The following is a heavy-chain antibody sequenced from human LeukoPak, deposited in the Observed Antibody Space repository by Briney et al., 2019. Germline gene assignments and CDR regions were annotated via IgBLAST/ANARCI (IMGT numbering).Heavy chain of an antibody. J-gene: IGHJ4*02. CDR1: GFTFSNAW. V-gene: IGHV3-15*01. D-gene: IGHD3-22*01. CDR2: IKSKTDGGTT. CDR3: AKTGGEALYYDSSGYYPFDY. Sequence: PGGSLRLSCAASGFTFSNAWMSWVRQAPGKGLEWVGRIKSKTDGGTTDYAAPMKGRFTISRDDSKNTLYLQMNSLRAEDTAVYYCAKTGGEALYYDSSGYYPFDYWGQGTLVTVSS.